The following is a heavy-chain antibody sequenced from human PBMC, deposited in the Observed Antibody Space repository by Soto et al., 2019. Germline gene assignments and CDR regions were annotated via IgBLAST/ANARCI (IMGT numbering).Heavy chain of an antibody. D-gene: IGHD2-2*02. V-gene: IGHV3-48*03. J-gene: IGHJ5*02. Sequence: EVQLVESGGGLVQPGGSLRLSCAASGFTFSSYEMNWVRQAPGKGLEWVSYISSSGSTIYYADSVKGRFTISRDNAKNSLYLQMNSLRAEDKAVYYCARSGRRYCSSTSCYTGYPSWVDPWGQGTLVTVSS. CDR1: GFTFSSYE. CDR2: ISSSGSTI. CDR3: ARSGRRYCSSTSCYTGYPSWVDP.